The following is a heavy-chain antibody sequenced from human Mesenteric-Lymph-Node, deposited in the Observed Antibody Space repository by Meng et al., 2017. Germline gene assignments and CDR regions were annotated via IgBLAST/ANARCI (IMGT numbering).Heavy chain of an antibody. CDR2: INSDGSST. Sequence: GESLKISCAASEFTFSNYWMHWVRQAPGKGLVWVSRINSDGSSTSYADSVKGRFTISRDNAKNTLYLQMNSLRAEDTAVYYCARDYYYGSGSSEYYFDYWGQGTLVTVSS. CDR3: ARDYYYGSGSSEYYFDY. D-gene: IGHD3-10*01. V-gene: IGHV3-74*01. CDR1: EFTFSNYW. J-gene: IGHJ4*02.